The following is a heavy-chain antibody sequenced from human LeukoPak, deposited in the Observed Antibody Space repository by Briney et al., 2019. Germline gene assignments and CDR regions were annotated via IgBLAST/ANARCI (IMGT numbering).Heavy chain of an antibody. Sequence: SETLSLTCTVSGGSISSGNYYCSWIRQPAGKGLEWIGRIYTSGSTDYNPSLQSRVTISSDTSKQQFFLYLSSVTAADTAVYYCASGDGYFGMDVWGQGTTVTVSS. D-gene: IGHD2-21*01. CDR1: GGSISSGNYY. V-gene: IGHV4-61*02. J-gene: IGHJ6*02. CDR2: IYTSGST. CDR3: ASGDGYFGMDV.